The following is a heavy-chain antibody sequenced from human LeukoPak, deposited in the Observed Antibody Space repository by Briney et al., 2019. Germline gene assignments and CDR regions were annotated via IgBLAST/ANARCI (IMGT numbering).Heavy chain of an antibody. D-gene: IGHD6-13*01. V-gene: IGHV4-4*07. CDR3: ATAQGGATRIAAAGTTYYYYGMDV. Sequence: PSETLSLTCTVSGGSISSYYWSWIRQPAGKGLEWIGRIYTSGSTNYNPSLKSRVTMSVDTSKNQFSLKLSSVTAADTAVYYYATAQGGATRIAAAGTTYYYYGMDVWGQGTTVTVSS. CDR1: GGSISSYY. J-gene: IGHJ6*02. CDR2: IYTSGST.